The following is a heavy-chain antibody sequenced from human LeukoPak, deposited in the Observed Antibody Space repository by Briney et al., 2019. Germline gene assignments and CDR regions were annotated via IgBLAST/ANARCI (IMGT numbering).Heavy chain of an antibody. CDR2: ISYDGSNK. D-gene: IGHD3-10*01. J-gene: IGHJ4*02. Sequence: GGSLRLSCAASGFTFSSYGMHWVRQAPGKGLEWVAVISYDGSNKYYADSVKGRFTISRDNSKNTLYLQMNSRRAEDTAVYYCAKGSYGSGSYFFDYWGQGTLVTVSS. CDR1: GFTFSSYG. CDR3: AKGSYGSGSYFFDY. V-gene: IGHV3-30*18.